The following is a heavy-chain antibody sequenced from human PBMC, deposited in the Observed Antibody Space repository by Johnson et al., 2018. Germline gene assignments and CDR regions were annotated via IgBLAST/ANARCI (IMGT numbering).Heavy chain of an antibody. CDR2: ISYEELI. Sequence: QVQLVQSGGGVVQPGRSLTLSCAASGFIFSSNAMYWVRQAPGKGLEWVAVISYEELISRFTISRDNSKNTLFLQMSSLRAEDAAIYYCAKVATPQKAVLAEYFQHWGQGTLVTVSS. D-gene: IGHD2-15*01. CDR1: GFIFSSNA. J-gene: IGHJ1*01. V-gene: IGHV3-30*18. CDR3: AKVATPQKAVLAEYFQH.